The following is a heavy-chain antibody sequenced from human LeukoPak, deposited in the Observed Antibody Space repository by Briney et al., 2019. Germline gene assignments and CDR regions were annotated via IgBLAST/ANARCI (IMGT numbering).Heavy chain of an antibody. D-gene: IGHD3/OR15-3a*01. CDR3: ARRTGSTTYYFDY. CDR2: IFWNDVK. V-gene: IGHV2-5*01. J-gene: IGHJ4*02. CDR1: GFSFTSNAVG. Sequence: SGPTLVNPTQTLTLTCTFSGFSFTSNAVGVGWIRQPPGEALEWLALIFWNDVKRYSPSLKSRLTVTKDTSKNQVVLTMTDMDPLDTATYFYARRTGSTTYYFDYWGQGTLVTVSS.